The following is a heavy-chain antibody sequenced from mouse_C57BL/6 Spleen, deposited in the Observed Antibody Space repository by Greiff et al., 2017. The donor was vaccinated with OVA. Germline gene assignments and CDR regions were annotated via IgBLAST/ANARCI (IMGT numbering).Heavy chain of an antibody. V-gene: IGHV1-26*01. CDR2: INPNNGGT. D-gene: IGHD1-1*01. CDR1: GYTFTDYY. Sequence: EVKLQQSGPELVKPGASVKISCKASGYTFTDYYMNWVKQSHGKSLEWIGDINPNNGGTSYNQKFKGKATLTVDKSSSTAYMELRSLTSEDSAVYYCARYGSSHWYFDVWGTGTTVTVSS. J-gene: IGHJ1*03. CDR3: ARYGSSHWYFDV.